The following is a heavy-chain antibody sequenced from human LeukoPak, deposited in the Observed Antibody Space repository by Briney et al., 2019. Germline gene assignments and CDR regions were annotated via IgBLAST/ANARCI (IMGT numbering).Heavy chain of an antibody. CDR2: INPNNGDT. D-gene: IGHD3-22*01. V-gene: IGHV1-2*02. CDR1: GYTFTSYY. J-gene: IGHJ3*02. Sequence: ASVKVSCKASGYTFTSYYIHWVRQAPGQGLEWVGLINPNNGDTDYAQKFQGRVTMTRDTSISTAYMELSRLRSDDTAVYYCARDPSDSRPLGAFDIWGQGTMVTVSS. CDR3: ARDPSDSRPLGAFDI.